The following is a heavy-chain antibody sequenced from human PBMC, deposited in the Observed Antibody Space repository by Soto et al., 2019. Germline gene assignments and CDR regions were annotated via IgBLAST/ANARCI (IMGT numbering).Heavy chain of an antibody. CDR3: ARRERYYGSPGWFDP. CDR2: VYYNENT. J-gene: IGHJ5*02. D-gene: IGHD3-10*01. Sequence: SETLSLTCSVSGGSISSFTYYWGWIRQPPGKGLEWIGTVYYNENTYYNPSLKSRVTITVDTAKNQFSLNLRSVTAADTAMYFCARRERYYGSPGWFDPWGHVPLVTVST. CDR1: GGSISSFTYY. V-gene: IGHV4-39*01.